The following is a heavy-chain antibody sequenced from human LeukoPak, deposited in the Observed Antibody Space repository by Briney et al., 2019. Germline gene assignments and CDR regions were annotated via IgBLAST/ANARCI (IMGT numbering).Heavy chain of an antibody. CDR3: ARVVAVAGPFDY. J-gene: IGHJ4*02. CDR2: ISGYKGNT. CDR1: GYIFIRDG. Sequence: ASVKVSCKASGYIFIRDGISWVRQAPGQGLEWMGWISGYKGNTNYAQKLQGRVTMTTDTSTSTAYMELRSLRSDDTAVYYCARVVAVAGPFDYWGQGTLVTVSS. V-gene: IGHV1-18*01. D-gene: IGHD6-19*01.